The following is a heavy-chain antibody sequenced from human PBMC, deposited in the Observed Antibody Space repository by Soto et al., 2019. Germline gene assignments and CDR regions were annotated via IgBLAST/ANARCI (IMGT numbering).Heavy chain of an antibody. CDR1: GGSVSSGSYY. V-gene: IGHV4-61*01. CDR3: AGGAGYDGDFDY. CDR2: IYYSGST. Sequence: SETLSLTCTVSGGSVSSGSYYWSWIRQPPGKGLEWIGYIYYSGSTNYNPSLKSRVTISVDTSKNQFSLKLSSVTAADTAVYYCAGGAGYDGDFDYWGQVTLVTVSA. D-gene: IGHD3-10*01. J-gene: IGHJ4*02.